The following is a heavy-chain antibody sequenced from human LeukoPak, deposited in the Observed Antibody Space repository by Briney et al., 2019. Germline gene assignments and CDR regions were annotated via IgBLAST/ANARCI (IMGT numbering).Heavy chain of an antibody. CDR3: ARGLTVRGVIISDY. V-gene: IGHV7-4-1*02. D-gene: IGHD3-10*01. CDR2: INTNTGNP. Sequence: ASVKVSCKASGYTFTSYAMNWVRQAPGQGLEWMGWINTNTGNPTYAQGFTGRFVFSLDTSVSTAYLQISSLKAEDTAVYYCARGLTVRGVIISDYWGQGTLVTVSS. J-gene: IGHJ4*02. CDR1: GYTFTSYA.